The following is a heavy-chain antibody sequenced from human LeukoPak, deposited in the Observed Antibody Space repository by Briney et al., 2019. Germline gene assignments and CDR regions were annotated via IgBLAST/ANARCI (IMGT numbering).Heavy chain of an antibody. CDR1: GYTFTGYY. V-gene: IGHV1-2*02. CDR2: ISPNSGGT. D-gene: IGHD3-10*01. CDR3: ARNLITMVRGVINY. Sequence: ASVKVSCKASGYTFTGYYMHWVRQAPGQGLEWMGWISPNSGGTNYAQKFQGRVTMTRDTSISTAYMELSRLRSDDTAVYYCARNLITMVRGVINYWGQGTLVTVSS. J-gene: IGHJ4*02.